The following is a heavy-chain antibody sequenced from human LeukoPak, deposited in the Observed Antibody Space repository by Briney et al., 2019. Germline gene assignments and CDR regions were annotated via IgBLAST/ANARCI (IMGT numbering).Heavy chain of an antibody. Sequence: SETLSLTCTVSGGSISSYYWSWIRQPPGKGLEWIGYIYYSGSTNYNPSLKSRVTISVDTSKNQFSLKLSSVTAADTAVYYCARGGRGWLQIDYWGQGALVTVSS. J-gene: IGHJ4*02. CDR3: ARGGRGWLQIDY. V-gene: IGHV4-59*01. CDR2: IYYSGST. D-gene: IGHD5-24*01. CDR1: GGSISSYY.